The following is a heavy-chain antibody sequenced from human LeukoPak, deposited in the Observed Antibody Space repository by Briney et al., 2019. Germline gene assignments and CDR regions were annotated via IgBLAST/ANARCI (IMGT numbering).Heavy chain of an antibody. V-gene: IGHV3-23*01. CDR2: LSPSGDKT. J-gene: IGHJ4*01. Sequence: GGSLRLSCAASGFTFSSHGMNWVRQAPGKGLEWASGLSPSGDKTYYADSVKGRFTISRDNSKNTVYLQMNSLRAEDTAVYYCARDGFTGPRTAYLDHWGQGTLVTVSS. D-gene: IGHD2-8*02. CDR1: GFTFSSHG. CDR3: ARDGFTGPRTAYLDH.